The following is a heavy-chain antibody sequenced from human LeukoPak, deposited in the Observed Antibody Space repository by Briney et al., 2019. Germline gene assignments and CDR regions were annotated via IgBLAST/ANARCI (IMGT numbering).Heavy chain of an antibody. J-gene: IGHJ4*02. D-gene: IGHD6-13*01. CDR1: GFTVSSNY. CDR3: AKVHSSSWGYFDY. Sequence: PGGSLRLSCAASGFTVSSNYMSWVRQAPGKGLEWVSVIYSGDSTYYADSVKGRFTISRDNSKNTLYLQMNSLRAEDTAVYYCAKVHSSSWGYFDYWGQGTLVTVSS. V-gene: IGHV3-53*01. CDR2: IYSGDST.